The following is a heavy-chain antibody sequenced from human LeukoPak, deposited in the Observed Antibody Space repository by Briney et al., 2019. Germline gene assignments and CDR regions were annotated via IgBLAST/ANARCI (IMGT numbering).Heavy chain of an antibody. CDR3: AITSSGYYPSG. J-gene: IGHJ4*02. CDR2: ISSSSSYI. D-gene: IGHD3-22*01. V-gene: IGHV3-21*01. Sequence: GGSLRLSCAASGFTFSSYSMNWVRQAPGKGLEWVSSISSSSSYIYYADSVKGRFTISRDNAKNSLYLQMNSLRAEDTAVYYCAITSSGYYPSGWGQGTLVTVSS. CDR1: GFTFSSYS.